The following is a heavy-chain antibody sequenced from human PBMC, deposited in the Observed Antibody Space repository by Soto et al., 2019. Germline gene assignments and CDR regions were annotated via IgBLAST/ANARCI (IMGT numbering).Heavy chain of an antibody. CDR1: GFTFSSYA. D-gene: IGHD4-17*01. Sequence: EVQLLESGGGLVQPGGSLRLSCAASGFTFSSYAMSWVRQAAGKGLEWVSAISGSGGSTYYADSVRGRFTISRDNSKNPLYLQMNGLRAEDTAVYYCAKSLPTGTTSPPRGDYWGQGTLVTVSS. J-gene: IGHJ4*02. CDR3: AKSLPTGTTSPPRGDY. CDR2: ISGSGGST. V-gene: IGHV3-23*01.